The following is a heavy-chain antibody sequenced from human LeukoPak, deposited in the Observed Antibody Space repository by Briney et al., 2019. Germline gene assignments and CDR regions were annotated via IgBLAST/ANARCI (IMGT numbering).Heavy chain of an antibody. Sequence: GASVKVSCKASGYTFTSYGISWVRQAPGQGLEWMGWISAYNGNTNYAQKLQGRVTMTRDTSTSTVYMELSSLRSEDTAVYYCARRVPSSTSLDYWGQGTLVTVSS. J-gene: IGHJ4*02. D-gene: IGHD2-2*01. CDR2: ISAYNGNT. V-gene: IGHV1-18*01. CDR1: GYTFTSYG. CDR3: ARRVPSSTSLDY.